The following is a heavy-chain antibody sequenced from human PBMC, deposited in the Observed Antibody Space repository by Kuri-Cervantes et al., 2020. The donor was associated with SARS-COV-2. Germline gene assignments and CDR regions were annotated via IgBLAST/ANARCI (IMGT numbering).Heavy chain of an antibody. CDR1: GFTFDDYT. Sequence: GESLKISCAASGFTFDDYTMHWVRQAPGKGLEWVSVIYSGGSTYYADSVKGRFTISRDNSKNTLYLQMNSLRAEDTAVYYCARESVVDGAFDIWGQGTMVTVSS. CDR3: ARESVVDGAFDI. J-gene: IGHJ3*02. V-gene: IGHV3-66*02. D-gene: IGHD2-15*01. CDR2: IYSGGST.